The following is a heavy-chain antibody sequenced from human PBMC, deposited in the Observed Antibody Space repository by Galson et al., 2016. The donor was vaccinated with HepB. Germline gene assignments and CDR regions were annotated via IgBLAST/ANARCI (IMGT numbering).Heavy chain of an antibody. CDR1: GDSVSGGRFY. V-gene: IGHV4-61*01. J-gene: IGHJ3*01. D-gene: IGHD6-19*01. CDR3: ARDGGSDWYSGALEL. Sequence: SETLSLTCTVSGDSVSGGRFYWTWIRQPPGKGLEWIGTLYYIGSTKYNPSLKSRVTVSVDTSKNQFSLNLNSVTAADTAVYYCARDGGSDWYSGALELWGRGTLVTVSS. CDR2: LYYIGST.